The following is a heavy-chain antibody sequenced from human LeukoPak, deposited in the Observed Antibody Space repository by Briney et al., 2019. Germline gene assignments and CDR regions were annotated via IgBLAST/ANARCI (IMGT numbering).Heavy chain of an antibody. CDR1: GFTFNNYN. V-gene: IGHV3-7*01. Sequence: GGSLRLSCAASGFTFNNYNMNWVRQAPGKGLEWVANIKQDGSEKYYVDSVKGRFTISRDNAKNSLYLQMNSLRAEDTAVYYCARENYYMDVWGKGTTVTVSS. CDR3: ARENYYMDV. J-gene: IGHJ6*03. CDR2: IKQDGSEK.